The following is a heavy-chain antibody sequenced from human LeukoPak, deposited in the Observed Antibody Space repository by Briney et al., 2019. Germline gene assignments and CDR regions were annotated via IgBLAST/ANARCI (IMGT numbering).Heavy chain of an antibody. CDR1: GGSISSGDYY. J-gene: IGHJ4*02. CDR3: ARDDRRAGAFDY. CDR2: IYYSGST. V-gene: IGHV4-30-4*01. Sequence: SETLSLTCTVSGGSISSGDYYWSWIRQPPGKGLEWIGYIYYSGSTYYNPSLKSRVTISADTSKNQFSLKLSSVTAADTAVYYCARDDRRAGAFDYWGQGTLVTVSS. D-gene: IGHD4/OR15-4a*01.